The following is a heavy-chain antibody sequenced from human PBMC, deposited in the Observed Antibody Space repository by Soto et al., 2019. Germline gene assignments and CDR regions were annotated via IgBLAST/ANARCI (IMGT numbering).Heavy chain of an antibody. CDR2: IYYSGST. D-gene: IGHD1-26*01. CDR3: ARDSVGATGFDY. V-gene: IGHV4-31*03. Sequence: QVQLQESGPGLVKPSQTLSLTCTVSGGSISSGGYYWSWIRQHPGKGLEWIGYIYYSGSTYYTPSIKSRVTISVDTSKNQFSLKLSSVTAADTAVYYCARDSVGATGFDYWGQGTLVTVSS. J-gene: IGHJ4*02. CDR1: GGSISSGGYY.